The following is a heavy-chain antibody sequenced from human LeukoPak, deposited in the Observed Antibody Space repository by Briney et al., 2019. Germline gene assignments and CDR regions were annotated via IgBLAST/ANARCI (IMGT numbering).Heavy chain of an antibody. CDR1: GGTFSSYA. Sequence: ASVKVSCKASGGTFSSYAISWVRQAPGQGLEWMGRIIPIFGIANYAQKFQGRVTITADKSTSTAYMELSSLRSEDTAVYYCARDYLRFANYYDSSAFDIWGQGTMVTVSS. J-gene: IGHJ3*02. V-gene: IGHV1-69*04. D-gene: IGHD3-22*01. CDR2: IIPIFGIA. CDR3: ARDYLRFANYYDSSAFDI.